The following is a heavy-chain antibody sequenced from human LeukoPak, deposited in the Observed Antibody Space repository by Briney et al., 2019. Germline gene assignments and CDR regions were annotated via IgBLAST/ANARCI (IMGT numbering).Heavy chain of an antibody. CDR3: ARTSSSGLVGGYYFDY. V-gene: IGHV4-59*12. Sequence: SETLSLTCTVSGGSISSYYWSWIRQPPGKGLEWIGYIYYSGSTNYNPSLKSRVTISVDTSKNQFSLRLSSVTAADTAVYYCARTSSSGLVGGYYFDYWGQGTLVTVSS. CDR2: IYYSGST. J-gene: IGHJ4*02. D-gene: IGHD6-19*01. CDR1: GGSISSYY.